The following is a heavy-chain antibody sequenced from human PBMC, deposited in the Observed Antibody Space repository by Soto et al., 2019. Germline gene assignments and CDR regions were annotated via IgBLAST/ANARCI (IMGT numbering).Heavy chain of an antibody. D-gene: IGHD6-19*01. V-gene: IGHV4-39*01. CDR3: ASRYTSAWYVVY. Sequence: SETLSLTCTVSGGSISSSSYYWAWIRQPPGKGLEQIGSIYYSGTTYYNPSLKSRVTISVDTAKNQFSLKLTSVTAADTAVYYCASRYTSAWYVVYWGQGTQVTAPQ. J-gene: IGHJ4*02. CDR1: GGSISSSSYY. CDR2: IYYSGTT.